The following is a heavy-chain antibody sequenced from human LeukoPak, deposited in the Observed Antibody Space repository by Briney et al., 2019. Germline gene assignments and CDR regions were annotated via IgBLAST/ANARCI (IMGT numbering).Heavy chain of an antibody. Sequence: GGSLRLSCAASGFTVSSKYMSWVRQAPGKGLEWLSVIHDGDGTYYADSVKARFTISRDNAKNSLYLQMNSLRAEDTAVYYCVRAGDLGYYYYGMDVWGQGTTVTVSS. CDR1: GFTVSSKY. V-gene: IGHV3-53*01. CDR3: VRAGDLGYYYYGMDV. CDR2: IHDGDGT. J-gene: IGHJ6*02. D-gene: IGHD4-17*01.